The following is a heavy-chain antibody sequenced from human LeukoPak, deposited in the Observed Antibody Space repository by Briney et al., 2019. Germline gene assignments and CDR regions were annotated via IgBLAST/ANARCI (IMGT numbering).Heavy chain of an antibody. V-gene: IGHV3-23*01. CDR3: AKDSVQQLDPPSTFDY. CDR1: GFTFSSYA. D-gene: IGHD6-13*01. J-gene: IGHJ4*02. Sequence: GGSLRLSCAASGFTFSSYAMSWVRQAPGKGLEWVSAISGSGGSTYYADSVKGRFTISRDNYKNTLYLQMNSLRAEDTAVYYCAKDSVQQLDPPSTFDYWGQGTLVTVSS. CDR2: ISGSGGST.